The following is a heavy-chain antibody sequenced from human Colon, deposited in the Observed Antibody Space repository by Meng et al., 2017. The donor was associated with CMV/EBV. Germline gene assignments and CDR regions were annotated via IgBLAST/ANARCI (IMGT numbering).Heavy chain of an antibody. Sequence: GGSLRLSCAASGCTFSNYWMTWLRQAPGRGLELVAHIKEDGSEKYFVGSVKGRFTISRDNAKNSLYLQMNSLRAEDTAVYYCARDPFIKAFDIWGQGTMVTVSS. V-gene: IGHV3-7*01. CDR3: ARDPFIKAFDI. CDR1: GCTFSNYW. J-gene: IGHJ3*02. CDR2: IKEDGSEK.